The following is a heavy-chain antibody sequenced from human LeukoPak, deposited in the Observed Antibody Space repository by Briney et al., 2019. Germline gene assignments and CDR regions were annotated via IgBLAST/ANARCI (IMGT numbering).Heavy chain of an antibody. CDR1: GGSISTYY. CDR3: ARADSGTYYYPFDY. D-gene: IGHD1-26*01. J-gene: IGHJ4*02. CDR2: IYYSGST. Sequence: SETLSLTCTVSGGSISTYYWSWIRQPPGKGLEWIGYIYYSGSTNYNPSLKSRVTISVDTSKNQFSLKLISVTAADTAMYFCARADSGTYYYPFDYWGQGTLVTVSS. V-gene: IGHV4-59*01.